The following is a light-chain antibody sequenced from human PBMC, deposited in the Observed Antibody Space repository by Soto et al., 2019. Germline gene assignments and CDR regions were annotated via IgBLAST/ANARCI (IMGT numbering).Light chain of an antibody. CDR2: GTN. CDR1: SSDVGRNS. V-gene: IGLV1-44*01. Sequence: HSLTPHPPSAWGTPGQMATISSSRSSSDVGRNSVSWYHQLPGTAPKLIIYGTNQRPSGVPDRFSGSKSGTSDSLAISGLQSEDEADYYCAAWDDTRNGLYVFGTGTKVTVL. J-gene: IGLJ1*01. CDR3: AAWDDTRNGLYV.